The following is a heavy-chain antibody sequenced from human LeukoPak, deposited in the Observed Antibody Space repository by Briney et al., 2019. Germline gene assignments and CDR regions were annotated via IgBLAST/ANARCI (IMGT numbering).Heavy chain of an antibody. D-gene: IGHD6-13*01. CDR3: ASASSRETTRAFDM. CDR1: GFSFSNYW. CDR2: INQDGSGK. J-gene: IGHJ3*02. V-gene: IGHV3-7*02. Sequence: PGGSLRLSCTASGFSFSNYWMSWVRQAPGKGLEWVANINQDGSGKYYVESVKGRFTISRDNANRSLYLEMNSLRVEDTAVYYCASASSRETTRAFDMWGQGTVVTVSS.